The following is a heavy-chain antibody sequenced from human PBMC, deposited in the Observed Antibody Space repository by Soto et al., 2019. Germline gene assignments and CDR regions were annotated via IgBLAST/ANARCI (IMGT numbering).Heavy chain of an antibody. Sequence: TLSLTCTVSGGSISSGDYYWSWIRQPPGKGLEWIGYIYYSGSTYYNPSLKSRVTISVDTSKNQFSLKLSSVTAADTAVYYCARAGYSGNWYGRFDYWGQGTLVIGSS. CDR2: IYYSGST. V-gene: IGHV4-30-4*01. D-gene: IGHD6-13*01. J-gene: IGHJ4*02. CDR1: GGSISSGDYY. CDR3: ARAGYSGNWYGRFDY.